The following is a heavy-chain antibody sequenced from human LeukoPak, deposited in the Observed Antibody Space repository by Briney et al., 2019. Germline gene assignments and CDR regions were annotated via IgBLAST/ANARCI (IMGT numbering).Heavy chain of an antibody. Sequence: SETLSLTCAVYGGSFSGYYWGWIRQPPGKGLEWIGEINHSGSTNYNPSLKSRVTISVDTPKNQFSLKLSSVTAADTAVYYCARVEYGQAGDYWGQGTLVTVSS. D-gene: IGHD3-3*01. CDR3: ARVEYGQAGDY. J-gene: IGHJ4*02. CDR1: GGSFSGYY. CDR2: INHSGST. V-gene: IGHV4-34*01.